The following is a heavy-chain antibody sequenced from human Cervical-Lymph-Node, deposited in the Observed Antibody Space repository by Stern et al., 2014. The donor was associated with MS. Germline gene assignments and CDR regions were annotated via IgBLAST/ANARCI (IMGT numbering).Heavy chain of an antibody. V-gene: IGHV3-48*04. D-gene: IGHD4-17*01. CDR2: ISRRSRTK. CDR1: GFTFRTYS. CDR3: ARGGYGDSYFDY. J-gene: IGHJ4*02. Sequence: EVQLVESGGGLVQPGGSLRLSCAASGFTFRTYSMNWVRQAPGKGLEWVSYISRRSRTKHDADSVKGRFPISRDNAKNSLYLQMNSLRAEDTAVYYCARGGYGDSYFDYWGQGTLVTVSS.